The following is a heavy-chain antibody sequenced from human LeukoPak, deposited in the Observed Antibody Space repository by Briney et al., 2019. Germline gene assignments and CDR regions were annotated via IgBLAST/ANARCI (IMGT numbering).Heavy chain of an antibody. V-gene: IGHV4-59*01. CDR1: GVSISSYY. CDR3: ARDQGGYSSSWYHWFDP. Sequence: SETLSLTCTVSGVSISSYYWSWIRQPPGKGLEWIGYIYYSGSTNYNPSLKSRVTISVDTSKNQFSLKLSSVTAADTAVYYCARDQGGYSSSWYHWFDPWGQGTLVTVSS. D-gene: IGHD6-13*01. J-gene: IGHJ5*02. CDR2: IYYSGST.